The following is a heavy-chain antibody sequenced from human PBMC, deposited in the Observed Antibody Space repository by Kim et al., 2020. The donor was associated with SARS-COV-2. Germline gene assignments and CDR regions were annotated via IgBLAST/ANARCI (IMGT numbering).Heavy chain of an antibody. CDR3: ARDLNDILTGYYG. D-gene: IGHD3-9*01. J-gene: IGHJ4*02. V-gene: IGHV1-69*04. Sequence: YAPEFQGRVTITADKSTSTAYMELSSLRSEDTAVYYCARDLNDILTGYYGWGQGTLVTVSS.